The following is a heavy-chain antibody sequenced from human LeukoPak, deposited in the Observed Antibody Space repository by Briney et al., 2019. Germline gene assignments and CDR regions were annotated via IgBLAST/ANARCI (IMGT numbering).Heavy chain of an antibody. CDR1: GFTFSSYG. J-gene: IGHJ6*03. CDR3: AKDHYDFWSGYRLYYYYYMDV. CDR2: IRYDGSNK. Sequence: PGGSLRLSCAASGFTFSSYGMHWVRQAPGKGLEWVAFIRYDGSNKYYADSVKGRFTISRDNSKNTLYLQMNSLSAEDTAVYYCAKDHYDFWSGYRLYYYYYMDVWGKGTTVTVSS. V-gene: IGHV3-30*02. D-gene: IGHD3-3*01.